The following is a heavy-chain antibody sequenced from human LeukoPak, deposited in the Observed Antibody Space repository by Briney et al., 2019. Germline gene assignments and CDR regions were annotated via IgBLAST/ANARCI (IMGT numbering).Heavy chain of an antibody. CDR1: GFTFSGSD. CDR3: ARGPFNAFDI. V-gene: IGHV3-48*03. CDR2: IVSSGSTA. Sequence: PGGSLRLSCTASGFTFSGSDFNWVRQAPGKGLEWVSYIVSSGSTAYYADSVKGRFTISRDNAKNSLYLQMNSLRAEDTAVYYCARGPFNAFDIWGQGTMVTVSS. J-gene: IGHJ3*02.